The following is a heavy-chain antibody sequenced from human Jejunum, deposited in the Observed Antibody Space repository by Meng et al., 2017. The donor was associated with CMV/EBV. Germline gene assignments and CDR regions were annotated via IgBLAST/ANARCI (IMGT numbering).Heavy chain of an antibody. CDR3: AKGGSGSYDWFDP. D-gene: IGHD1-26*01. J-gene: IGHJ5*02. CDR1: GFTFSNFG. Sequence: WAASGFTFSNFGMHWVRRGTGKGLGWVAVMWGDGSEKYYSDSVKGRFTISRDNPKNTLYLQMNSLRPEDTAVYFCAKGGSGSYDWFDPWGQGTLVTVSS. CDR2: MWGDGSEK. V-gene: IGHV3-33*03.